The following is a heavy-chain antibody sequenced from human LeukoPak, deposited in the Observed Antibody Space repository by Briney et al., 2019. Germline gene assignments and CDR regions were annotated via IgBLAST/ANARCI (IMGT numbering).Heavy chain of an antibody. Sequence: GGSLRLSCVASGFTFMDSWMTWVCQDPGKGLEWVGRIRSTPDGGATDYAAPVKGRFTISRDDSKNTLYLQMSSLRTEDTAVYYWATDLHFGYCTATRCANYWGQGTLVTVSS. J-gene: IGHJ4*02. V-gene: IGHV3-15*01. D-gene: IGHD2-2*03. CDR1: GFTFMDSW. CDR3: ATDLHFGYCTATRCANY. CDR2: IRSTPDGGAT.